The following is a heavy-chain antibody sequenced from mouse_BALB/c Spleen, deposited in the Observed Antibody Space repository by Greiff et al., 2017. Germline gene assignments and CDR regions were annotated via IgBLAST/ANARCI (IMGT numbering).Heavy chain of an antibody. D-gene: IGHD2-14*01. V-gene: IGHV3-6*02. CDR1: GYSITSGYY. CDR2: ISYDGSN. J-gene: IGHJ4*01. CDR3: ARRDYRYDAYAMDC. Sequence: EVKLMESGPGLVKPSQSLSLTCSVTGYSITSGYYWNWIRQFPGNKLEWMGYISYDGSNNYNPSLKNRISITRDTSKNQFFLKLNSVTTEDTATYYCARRDYRYDAYAMDCWGQGTSVTVSS.